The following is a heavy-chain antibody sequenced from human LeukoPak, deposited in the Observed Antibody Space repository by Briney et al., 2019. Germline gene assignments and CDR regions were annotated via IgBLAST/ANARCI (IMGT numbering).Heavy chain of an antibody. CDR1: GGSFSGCY. CDR3: AKSNGYGLIDS. D-gene: IGHD3-22*01. V-gene: IGHV4-34*01. CDR2: INHSGST. J-gene: IGHJ3*01. Sequence: SETLSLTCAVYGGSFSGCYWSWIRQPPGKGLEWIGEINHSGSTNYNPSLKSRVTITLDTSRNQFSLKLNSVTAADTAVYYCAKSNGYGLIDSWGQGTMVTVSS.